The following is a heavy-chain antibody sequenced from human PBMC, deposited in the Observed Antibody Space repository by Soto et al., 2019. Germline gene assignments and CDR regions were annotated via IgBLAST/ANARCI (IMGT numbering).Heavy chain of an antibody. CDR2: ISGSGGST. J-gene: IGHJ6*03. V-gene: IGHV3-23*01. D-gene: IGHD4-17*01. CDR3: AKVSGVTKGYYYYMDV. CDR1: GFTFSSYA. Sequence: GGSLRLSCAASGFTFSSYAMSWVRQAPGKGLEWVSAISGSGGSTYYADSVKGRFTISRDNSKNTLYLQMNSLRAEDTAVYYCAKVSGVTKGYYYYMDVWGKGTTVTVSS.